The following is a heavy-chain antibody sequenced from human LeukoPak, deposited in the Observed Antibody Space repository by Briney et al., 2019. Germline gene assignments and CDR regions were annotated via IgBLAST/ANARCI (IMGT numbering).Heavy chain of an antibody. J-gene: IGHJ5*02. CDR3: ATSSYDFWSGYGRFDP. D-gene: IGHD3-3*01. CDR1: GGSISSGDYY. CDR2: VYYSGGT. V-gene: IGHV4-30-4*01. Sequence: NPSETLSLTCTVSGGSISSGDYYWSWIRQPPGKGLEWIGYVYYSGGTYYNPSLKSRVTISVDTSKNQFSLKLSSVTAADTAVYYCATSSYDFWSGYGRFDPWGQGTLVTVSS.